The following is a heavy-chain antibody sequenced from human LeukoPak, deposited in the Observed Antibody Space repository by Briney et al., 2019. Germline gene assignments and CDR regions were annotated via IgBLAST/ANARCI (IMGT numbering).Heavy chain of an antibody. CDR3: AKSKMWIQLWSPLDY. CDR2: ISYDGSNK. V-gene: IGHV3-30*18. D-gene: IGHD5-18*01. CDR1: GFTFSSYG. J-gene: IGHJ4*02. Sequence: GGSLRLSCAASGFTFSSYGMHWVRQAPGKGLEWVAVISYDGSNKYYADSVKGRFTISRDNSKNTLYLQMSSLRAEDTAVYYRAKSKMWIQLWSPLDYWGQGTLVTVSS.